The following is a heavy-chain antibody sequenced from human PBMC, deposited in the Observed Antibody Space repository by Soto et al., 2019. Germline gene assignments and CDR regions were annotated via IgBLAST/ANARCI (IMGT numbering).Heavy chain of an antibody. CDR3: GRGGSWAKVDS. CDR2: IIPVFGPA. J-gene: IGHJ4*02. CDR1: GGTLKNSA. Sequence: QVQLVQSGAEVKKPGSSVRVSCKASGGTLKNSAISWVRHAPGQGLEWMGGIIPVFGPALYTQKFQGRVTITADESTNTAFLDVSSLRSEDTAVYYCGRGGSWAKVDSWGPGTLVTVSS. D-gene: IGHD6-13*01. V-gene: IGHV1-69*01.